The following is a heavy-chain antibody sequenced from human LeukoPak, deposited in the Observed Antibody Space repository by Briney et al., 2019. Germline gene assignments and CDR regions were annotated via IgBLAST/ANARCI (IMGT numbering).Heavy chain of an antibody. Sequence: SETLSLTCTVSGGSISSYYWSWIRQPPGKGLEWIGYIYYSGSTNYNPSLKSRVTISVDTSKNQFSLKLSSVTAADTAVYYCARGSAPLWFGEPHYAFDIWGQGTMVTVSS. CDR3: ARGSAPLWFGEPHYAFDI. D-gene: IGHD3-10*01. CDR2: IYYSGST. CDR1: GGSISSYY. V-gene: IGHV4-59*01. J-gene: IGHJ3*02.